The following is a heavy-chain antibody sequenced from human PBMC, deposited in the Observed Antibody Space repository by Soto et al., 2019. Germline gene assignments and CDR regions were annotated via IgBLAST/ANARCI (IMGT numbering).Heavy chain of an antibody. CDR3: ARGRGYSGDDHYYYFDMDV. Sequence: SVKVSCKASGGTFNNYPITWVQQAPGQGLEWMGGSIPIFGTANYAQKFQGRVTISVDESTSTAYMELSSLRSEDTAVYYCARGRGYSGDDHYYYFDMDVWGQGTTVTVSS. CDR1: GGTFNNYP. D-gene: IGHD5-12*01. V-gene: IGHV1-69*13. J-gene: IGHJ6*02. CDR2: SIPIFGTA.